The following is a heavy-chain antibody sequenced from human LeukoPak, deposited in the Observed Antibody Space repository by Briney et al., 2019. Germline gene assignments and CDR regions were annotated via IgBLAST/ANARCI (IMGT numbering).Heavy chain of an antibody. CDR1: GFTFSSYG. J-gene: IGHJ4*02. CDR3: AKESMTTVTTFDY. D-gene: IGHD4-17*01. CDR2: IRYDGSNK. V-gene: IGHV3-30*02. Sequence: GGSLRLSCAASGFTFSSYGMHWVRQAPGKGLEWVAFIRYDGSNKYYADSVKGQFTISRDNSKNTLYLQMNSLRAEDTAVYYCAKESMTTVTTFDYWGQGTLVTVSS.